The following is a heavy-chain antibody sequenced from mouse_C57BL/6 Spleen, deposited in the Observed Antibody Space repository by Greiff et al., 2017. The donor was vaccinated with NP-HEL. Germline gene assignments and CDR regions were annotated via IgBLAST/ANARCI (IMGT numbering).Heavy chain of an antibody. Sequence: VQLQQSGPELVKPGASVKLSCKASGYTFTSYDINWVKQRPGQGLAWIGWIYPRDGSTKYNEKFKGKATLTVDTSSSTAYMELHSLASDDSAVYFCARRYYGSSFWYFDVWGTGTTVTVSS. D-gene: IGHD1-1*01. J-gene: IGHJ1*03. V-gene: IGHV1-85*01. CDR1: GYTFTSYD. CDR2: IYPRDGST. CDR3: ARRYYGSSFWYFDV.